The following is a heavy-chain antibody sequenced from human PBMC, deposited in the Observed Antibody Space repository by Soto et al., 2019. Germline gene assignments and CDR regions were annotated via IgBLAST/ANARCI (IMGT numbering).Heavy chain of an antibody. CDR2: IYYSGST. V-gene: IGHV4-31*03. CDR3: ARMPYDFWSGYPIDY. J-gene: IGHJ4*02. Sequence: SSETLSLTCTVSGGSISSGGYYWSRIRQHPGKGLEWIGYIYYSGSTYYNPSLKSRVTISVDTSKNQFSLKLSSVTAADTAVYYCARMPYDFWSGYPIDYWGQGTLVTVSS. D-gene: IGHD3-3*01. CDR1: GGSISSGGYY.